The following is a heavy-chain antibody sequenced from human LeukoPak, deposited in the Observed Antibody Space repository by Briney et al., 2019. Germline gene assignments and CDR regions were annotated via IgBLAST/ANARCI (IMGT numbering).Heavy chain of an antibody. CDR3: AIFDFLFGEIDNWFDP. D-gene: IGHD3-16*01. J-gene: IGHJ5*02. CDR2: IYLGYSDT. CDR1: GYNFPIYW. Sequence: GESLNISCNGFGYNFPIYWIAWVRQFPGKGLGWMGIIYLGYSDTRYSTSFQGNVTISADKSIRTAYLQWSSLKASHTAMYYCAIFDFLFGEIDNWFDPGGQGTQVTVSS. V-gene: IGHV5-51*01.